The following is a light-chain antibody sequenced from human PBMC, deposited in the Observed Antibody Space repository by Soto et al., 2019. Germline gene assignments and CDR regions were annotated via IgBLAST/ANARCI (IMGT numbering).Light chain of an antibody. J-gene: IGKJ2*01. CDR1: QSVLYSSNNKNF. V-gene: IGKV4-1*01. Sequence: DIVMTQSPDSLAVSLGERATINCKSSQSVLYSSNNKNFLAWYQQKTGQTPKLLIYWASARESGVPDRFSGSGSGTDFTLTISSLQAEDVAVYYCQQYYSTPYTFGQGNKLAIK. CDR2: WAS. CDR3: QQYYSTPYT.